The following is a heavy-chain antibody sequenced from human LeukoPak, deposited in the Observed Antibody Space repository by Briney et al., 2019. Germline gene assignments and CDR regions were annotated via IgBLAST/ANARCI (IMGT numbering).Heavy chain of an antibody. CDR1: GFTFSSYG. D-gene: IGHD3-22*01. J-gene: IGHJ3*02. CDR2: IWYDGSNK. V-gene: IGHV3-33*01. CDR3: ARERITMIQAAFDI. Sequence: GGSLRLSCAASGFTFSSYGMHWVRQAPGKGLEWVAVIWYDGSNKYYADSVKGRFTISRDNSKNTLYLQMNSLRAEDAAVYYCARERITMIQAAFDIWGQGTMVTVSS.